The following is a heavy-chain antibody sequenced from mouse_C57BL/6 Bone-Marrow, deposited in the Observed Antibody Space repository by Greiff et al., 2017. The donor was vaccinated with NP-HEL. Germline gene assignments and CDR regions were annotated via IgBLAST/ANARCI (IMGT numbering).Heavy chain of an antibody. CDR2: IWSGGST. CDR3: ARTWYFDV. V-gene: IGHV2-2*01. CDR1: GFSLTSYG. Sequence: VKLQESGPGLVQPSQSLSITCTVSGFSLTSYGVHWVRQSPGKGLEWLGVIWSGGSTDSNAAFISRLSISKENSKSQVFFKMNSLQADDTAIYYCARTWYFDVWGTGTTVTVSS. J-gene: IGHJ1*03.